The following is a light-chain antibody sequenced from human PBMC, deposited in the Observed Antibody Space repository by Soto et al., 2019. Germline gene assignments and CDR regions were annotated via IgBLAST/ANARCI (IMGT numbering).Light chain of an antibody. V-gene: IGLV2-14*03. CDR3: SSYTISSTHVV. CDR1: SSDVGGYNY. CDR2: DVS. J-gene: IGLJ2*01. Sequence: QSALTQPASVSGSPGQSITISCTGTSSDVGGYNYVSWYQQHPGKAPTLMIYDVSYRPSGVSNRFSGSKSGNTASLTISGLQAEDEAYYYCSSYTISSTHVVFGGGTKLTVL.